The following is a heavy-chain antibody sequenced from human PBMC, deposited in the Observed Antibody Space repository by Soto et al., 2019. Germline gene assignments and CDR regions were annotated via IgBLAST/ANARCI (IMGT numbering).Heavy chain of an antibody. CDR1: GSSIRNYY. CDR2: IYYTGST. Sequence: SETLSLTCSVSGSSIRNYYWSWIRQPPGEGLEWIGNIYYTGSTNYNPSLKGRVFISVDSSRRQLSLRLNSLTAADTAVYYCTRVGGYYGDYPNFDYWGQGALVTVSS. CDR3: TRVGGYYGDYPNFDY. D-gene: IGHD4-17*01. V-gene: IGHV4-59*01. J-gene: IGHJ4*02.